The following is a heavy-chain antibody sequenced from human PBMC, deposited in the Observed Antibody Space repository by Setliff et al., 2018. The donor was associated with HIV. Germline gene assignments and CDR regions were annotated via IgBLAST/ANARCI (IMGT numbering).Heavy chain of an antibody. D-gene: IGHD4-17*01. CDR3: VRDDYGYNGKGFDY. V-gene: IGHV4-30-4*08. Sequence: PSETLSLTCTVSGGSIRSGNYYWSWIRQPPGKGLEWIGYIYDSGRTYYNPSLKSRVTISIDTSNNQISLRLSSVTAADTAMYYCVRDDYGYNGKGFDYWGPGTLVTVSS. CDR1: GGSIRSGNYY. CDR2: IYDSGRT. J-gene: IGHJ4*02.